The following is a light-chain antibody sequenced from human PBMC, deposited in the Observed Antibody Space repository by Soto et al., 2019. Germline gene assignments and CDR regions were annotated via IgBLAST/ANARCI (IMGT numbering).Light chain of an antibody. CDR1: QSVKSNY. Sequence: QFPGTVSLSPGERATLSCMTSQSVKSNYLAWYQQKPGQAPRLLIYGVFNRAGGVPARFSGSGSGTDFTLTISGLEPEDSAVYYCQHYDGSPRTFGQGTKLEIK. V-gene: IGKV3-20*01. CDR2: GVF. CDR3: QHYDGSPRT. J-gene: IGKJ2*01.